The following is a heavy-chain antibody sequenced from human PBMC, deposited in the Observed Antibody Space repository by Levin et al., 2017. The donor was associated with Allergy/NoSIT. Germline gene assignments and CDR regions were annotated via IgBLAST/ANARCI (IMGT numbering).Heavy chain of an antibody. CDR2: INHSGST. CDR1: GGSFSGYY. CDR3: ARGGYYGSGSYLAY. V-gene: IGHV4-34*01. J-gene: IGHJ4*02. Sequence: SETLSLTCAVYGGSFSGYYWSWIRQPPGKGLEWIGEINHSGSTNYNPSLKSRVTISVDTSKNQFSLKLSSVTAADTAVYYCARGGYYGSGSYLAYWGQGTLVTVSS. D-gene: IGHD3-10*01.